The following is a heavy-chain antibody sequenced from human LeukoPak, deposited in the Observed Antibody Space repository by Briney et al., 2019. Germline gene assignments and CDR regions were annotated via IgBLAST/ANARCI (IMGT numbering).Heavy chain of an antibody. D-gene: IGHD3-3*02. CDR2: ISHDGSNK. CDR1: GFSFSPYA. V-gene: IGHV3-30*04. CDR3: LRPYLEWSLKFYMDV. J-gene: IGHJ6*03. Sequence: PGGSLRLSCAASGFSFSPYAMHWVRQAPGKGLEWVALISHDGSNKYNAGSVRGRFTISRDNSKKTLYLQMNRLRPEDTAVYYFLRPYLEWSLKFYMDVWGKGAPVTVSS.